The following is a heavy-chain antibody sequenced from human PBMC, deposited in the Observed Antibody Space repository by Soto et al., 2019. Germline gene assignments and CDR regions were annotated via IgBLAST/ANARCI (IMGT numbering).Heavy chain of an antibody. CDR2: IYFRGNT. J-gene: IGHJ3*02. D-gene: IGHD3-22*01. V-gene: IGHV4-31*03. Sequence: LAVTCSVAGDSISRIAYYWTWIRQHPEKGLEWIGNIYFRGNTYYSPYLESRLKISVDTSKNQFYLKLTYVTAPHTAVYYRAREGASYDSAGYLIRRAFDIWGQGT. CDR1: GDSISRIAYY. CDR3: AREGASYDSAGYLIRRAFDI.